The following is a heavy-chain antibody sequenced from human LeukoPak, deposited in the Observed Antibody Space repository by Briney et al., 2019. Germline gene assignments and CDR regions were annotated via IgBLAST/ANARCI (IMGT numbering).Heavy chain of an antibody. CDR3: ARDGRGSRSSWFDP. V-gene: IGHV1-8*03. Sequence: ASVKVSCKASGYSFTNYDINWVRQATGRGLEWMGWMNPKSGCTGNPQKLQGRAFITRDTSINTPSMELSSLGSDDTAVYYCARDGRGSRSSWFDPWRQGTLVIVSS. J-gene: IGHJ5*02. CDR1: GYSFTNYD. CDR2: MNPKSGCT. D-gene: IGHD3-10*01.